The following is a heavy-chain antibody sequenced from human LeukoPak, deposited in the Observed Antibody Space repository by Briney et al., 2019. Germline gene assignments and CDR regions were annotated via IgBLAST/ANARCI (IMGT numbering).Heavy chain of an antibody. D-gene: IGHD1-1*01. V-gene: IGHV3-13*01. Sequence: RGGSLRLSCAASGFTFSVYDMHWVRQPTRKGLEWVAAIGTAGDTYYTGSVKGRFTISRENAKNSLYLQMNSLRAGDTAVYYCARVAKERVGGVYYFDYWGQGTLVTVSS. CDR1: GFTFSVYD. CDR3: ARVAKERVGGVYYFDY. CDR2: IGTAGDT. J-gene: IGHJ4*02.